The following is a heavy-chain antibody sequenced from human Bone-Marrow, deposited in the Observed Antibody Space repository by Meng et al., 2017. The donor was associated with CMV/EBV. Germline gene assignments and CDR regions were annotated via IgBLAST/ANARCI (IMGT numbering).Heavy chain of an antibody. CDR3: ARQSGYSGYDRVYYGMDV. CDR2: ISYDGSNK. V-gene: IGHV3-30-3*01. J-gene: IGHJ6*02. Sequence: GESLKISCAASGCTFSSYAMHWVRQAPGKGLEWVAVISYDGSNKYYADSVKGRFTISRDNSKNTLYLQMNSLRAEDTAVYYCARQSGYSGYDRVYYGMDVWGQGTMVTVSS. D-gene: IGHD5-12*01. CDR1: GCTFSSYA.